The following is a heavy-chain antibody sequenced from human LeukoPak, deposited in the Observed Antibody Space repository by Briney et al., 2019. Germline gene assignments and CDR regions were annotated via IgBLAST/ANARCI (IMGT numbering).Heavy chain of an antibody. CDR2: IYTSGST. V-gene: IGHV4-61*02. CDR3: ARSSVLRFLEL. Sequence: SETLSLTCTVSGGSISSGSYYWSWIRQPAGKGLEWIGRIYTSGSTNYNPSLKSRVTISVDTSKNQFSLKLSSVTAADTAVYYRARSSVLRFLELWGQGTLVTVSS. D-gene: IGHD3-3*01. CDR1: GGSISSGSYY. J-gene: IGHJ4*02.